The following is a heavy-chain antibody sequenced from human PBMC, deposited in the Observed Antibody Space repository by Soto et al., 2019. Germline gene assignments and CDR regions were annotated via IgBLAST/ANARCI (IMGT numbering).Heavy chain of an antibody. Sequence: ASVKVSCKASGGTFSSYAISWVRQAPGQGLEWMGGIIPIFGTANYAQKFQGRVTITADESTSTAYMELSSLRSEDTAVYYCARDDPSPYGDYRDYYYYGMDVWGQGTTVTVSS. CDR2: IIPIFGTA. CDR1: GGTFSSYA. V-gene: IGHV1-69*13. CDR3: ARDDPSPYGDYRDYYYYGMDV. J-gene: IGHJ6*02. D-gene: IGHD4-17*01.